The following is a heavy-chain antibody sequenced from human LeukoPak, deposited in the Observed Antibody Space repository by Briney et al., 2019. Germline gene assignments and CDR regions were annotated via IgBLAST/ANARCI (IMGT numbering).Heavy chain of an antibody. D-gene: IGHD3-3*01. Sequence: GGSLRLSCAASGFTFIKYAIHWVRQAPGKGLEWVAVVSIDGSNKFYPDSVKGRFTISRDNSEDTLYLQMNSLRPEDSAVYYCARDFWGVSGYCDYWGQGTLVTVSS. CDR1: GFTFIKYA. CDR3: ARDFWGVSGYCDY. V-gene: IGHV3-30-3*01. J-gene: IGHJ4*02. CDR2: VSIDGSNK.